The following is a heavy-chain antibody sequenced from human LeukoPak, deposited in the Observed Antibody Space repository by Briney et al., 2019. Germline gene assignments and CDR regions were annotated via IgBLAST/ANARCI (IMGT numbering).Heavy chain of an antibody. CDR2: VGVGGVT. CDR3: ARGGNYYNGMDV. J-gene: IGHJ6*02. CDR1: GFTFSNYA. Sequence: GGSLRLSCAASGFTFSNYAMSWVRQAPGKGLEWVSTVGVGGVTYYADSVKGRFTISRDTSKNTVHLQMNSLRTEDTAVYYCARGGNYYNGMDVWGQGTTVTVSS. D-gene: IGHD3-16*01. V-gene: IGHV3-23*01.